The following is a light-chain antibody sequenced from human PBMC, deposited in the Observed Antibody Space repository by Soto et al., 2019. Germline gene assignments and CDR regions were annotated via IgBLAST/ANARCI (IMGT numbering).Light chain of an antibody. V-gene: IGLV2-11*01. Sequence: QSALTQPRSVSGSPGQSVTISCTGTTHDLGGFNYVSWYQHHPGKAPKLMIYDVGKRPSGVPDRFSGSKSGNTASLTISGLQPEDEADYYCCSYSGRYLFGGGTKLTVL. CDR1: THDLGGFNY. CDR3: CSYSGRYL. CDR2: DVG. J-gene: IGLJ2*01.